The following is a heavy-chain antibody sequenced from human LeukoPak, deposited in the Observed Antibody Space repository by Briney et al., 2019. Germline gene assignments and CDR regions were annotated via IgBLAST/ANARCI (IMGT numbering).Heavy chain of an antibody. V-gene: IGHV3-9*01. CDR2: ISWNGATI. D-gene: IGHD6-13*01. CDR1: GFTFDDYA. Sequence: PGGSLRLSCAASGFTFDDYAMHWVRQTPGKGLEWVSGISWNGATIAYADSVKGRFTISRDNAKNSLYLQMNSLRTEDTALYYCTKDPNPGTEAAWGMDVWGRGTTVTVSS. J-gene: IGHJ6*02. CDR3: TKDPNPGTEAAWGMDV.